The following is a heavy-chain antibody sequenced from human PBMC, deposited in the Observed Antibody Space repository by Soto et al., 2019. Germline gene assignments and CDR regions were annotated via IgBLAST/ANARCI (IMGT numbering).Heavy chain of an antibody. Sequence: SETLSLTCAVSGGSIGGVGYSWSWIRQPPGGGLEWIGYMYHSGTFLKSPSLKTRLTMSLDMSKNQFSLTLNSMTAADTAVYYCARAQFYSGSGNYNNLMFDAWGQGIQVTSPQ. J-gene: IGHJ5*02. CDR2: MYHSGTF. CDR1: GGSIGGVGYS. D-gene: IGHD3-10*01. V-gene: IGHV4-30-2*01. CDR3: ARAQFYSGSGNYNNLMFDA.